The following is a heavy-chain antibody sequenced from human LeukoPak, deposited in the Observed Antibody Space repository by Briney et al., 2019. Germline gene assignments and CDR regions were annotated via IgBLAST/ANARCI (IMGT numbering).Heavy chain of an antibody. CDR1: GFTFGDYA. D-gene: IGHD3-10*01. CDR3: TAMDVLLWFGELGLDY. Sequence: PGGSLRLSCTASGFTFGDYAISWVRQAPGKGLERVRFIRSKAYGGTTEYAASVKGRFTISRDDSKSIAYLQMNSLKTEDTAVYYCTAMDVLLWFGELGLDYWGQGTLVTVSS. V-gene: IGHV3-49*04. J-gene: IGHJ4*02. CDR2: IRSKAYGGTT.